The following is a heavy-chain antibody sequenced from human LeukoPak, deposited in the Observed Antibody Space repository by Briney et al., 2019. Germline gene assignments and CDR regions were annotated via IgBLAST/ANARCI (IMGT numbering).Heavy chain of an antibody. Sequence: GGSLRLSCAASGFTVSSNYMNWVRQAPGKGLEWVSVIYSGGSTYYADSVKGRFTISRDNSKNTLYLQMNSLRAEDTAVYYCARRAGAYSHPYDYWGQGTLVTVSS. J-gene: IGHJ4*02. CDR2: IYSGGST. CDR3: ARRAGAYSHPYDY. V-gene: IGHV3-66*04. CDR1: GFTVSSNY. D-gene: IGHD4/OR15-4a*01.